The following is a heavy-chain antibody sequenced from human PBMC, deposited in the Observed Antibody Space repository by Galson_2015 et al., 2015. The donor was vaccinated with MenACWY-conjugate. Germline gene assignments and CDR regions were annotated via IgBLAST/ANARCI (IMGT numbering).Heavy chain of an antibody. CDR2: IKKDGSEK. Sequence: SLRLSCAVSGFTFRNYWMTWVRQAPGKGLEWVASIKKDGSEKYYADSVKGRFTISRDNTKNSMYLEMNSLRVEDTAVYSCARGHYGMDVWGQGTTVTASS. CDR3: ARGHYGMDV. V-gene: IGHV3-7*03. J-gene: IGHJ6*02. CDR1: GFTFRNYW.